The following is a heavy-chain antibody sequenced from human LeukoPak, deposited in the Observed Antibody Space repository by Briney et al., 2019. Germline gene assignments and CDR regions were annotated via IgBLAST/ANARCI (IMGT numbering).Heavy chain of an antibody. Sequence: KPSETLSLTCTVSGGSISSYYWSWIRQPPGKGLEWIGYIYYSGSTNYNPSLKSRVTISVDTSKNQFSLKLSSVTAADTAVYYCARSGRYFDWFPLDYWGQGTLVTVSS. CDR2: IYYSGST. CDR1: GGSISSYY. CDR3: ARSGRYFDWFPLDY. D-gene: IGHD3-9*01. J-gene: IGHJ4*02. V-gene: IGHV4-59*12.